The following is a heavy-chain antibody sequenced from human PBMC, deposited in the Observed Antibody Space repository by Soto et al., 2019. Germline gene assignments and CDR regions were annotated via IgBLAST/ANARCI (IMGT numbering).Heavy chain of an antibody. D-gene: IGHD3-10*01. Sequence: EVQLLESGGGLVQPGGSLRLSCAASGFTFSTYAMSWVRQAPGMGLEWVSGMSGSGGSTYYADSVKGRFTISRDNSKNTLSLQMNSLRAEDTAVYYCMNLYSYGSGSYYKWGQGTLVTVSS. J-gene: IGHJ4*02. V-gene: IGHV3-23*01. CDR1: GFTFSTYA. CDR3: MNLYSYGSGSYYK. CDR2: MSGSGGST.